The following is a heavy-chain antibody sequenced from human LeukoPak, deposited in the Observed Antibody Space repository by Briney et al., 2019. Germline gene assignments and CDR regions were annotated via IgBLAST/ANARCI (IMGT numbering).Heavy chain of an antibody. V-gene: IGHV3-73*01. J-gene: IGHJ6*02. Sequence: GGSLKLSCAASGSNFSDSAVHWVRQASGKGLEWVGRIRSKVNNDATAYTASVKGRFTISRDDSKNTAYLQMNSLKTEDTAVYYCTYSSTRDPLSPDYYYYYGMDVWGQGTTVTVSS. CDR2: IRSKVNNDAT. CDR3: TYSSTRDPLSPDYYYYYGMDV. D-gene: IGHD2-2*01. CDR1: GSNFSDSA.